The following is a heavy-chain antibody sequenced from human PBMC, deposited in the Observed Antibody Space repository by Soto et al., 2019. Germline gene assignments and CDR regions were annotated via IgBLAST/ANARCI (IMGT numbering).Heavy chain of an antibody. Sequence: SETLSLTCTVSGGSISSGGYYWSWIRQHPGKGLEWIGYIYYSGSSYYNPSLKSRVTISVDTSKNQFSLKLSSVTAADTAVYYCARGSYYYDSSGYYPQYYFDYWGQGTLVTVS. CDR2: IYYSGSS. CDR1: GGSISSGGYY. J-gene: IGHJ4*02. CDR3: ARGSYYYDSSGYYPQYYFDY. V-gene: IGHV4-31*03. D-gene: IGHD3-22*01.